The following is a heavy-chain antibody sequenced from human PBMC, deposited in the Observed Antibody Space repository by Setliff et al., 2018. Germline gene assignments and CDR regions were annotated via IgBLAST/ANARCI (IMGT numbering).Heavy chain of an antibody. Sequence: SVKVSCKASGDTFSSYGIIWVRQAPGQGLEWMGGTIPMFGSTSYAQKFQGRVTIITDESTTTAYMELSSLGSEDTAVYYCVREGVDTRSSTDYRYYMDVWGKGTTVTVSS. V-gene: IGHV1-69*05. CDR1: GDTFSSYG. CDR3: VREGVDTRSSTDYRYYMDV. D-gene: IGHD5-18*01. J-gene: IGHJ6*03. CDR2: TIPMFGST.